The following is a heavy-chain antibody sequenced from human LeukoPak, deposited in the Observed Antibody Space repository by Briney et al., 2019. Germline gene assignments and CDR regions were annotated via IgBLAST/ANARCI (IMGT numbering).Heavy chain of an antibody. CDR3: ARGLHCSSTSCYIRGLGY. V-gene: IGHV4-34*01. CDR1: GGSFSGYY. CDR2: INHSGST. D-gene: IGHD2-2*02. Sequence: SETLSLTCAVYGGSFSGYYWSWIRQPPGKGLEWIGEINHSGSTNYNPSLKSRATISVDTSKNQFSLKLSSVTAADTAVYYCARGLHCSSTSCYIRGLGYWGQGTLVTVSS. J-gene: IGHJ4*02.